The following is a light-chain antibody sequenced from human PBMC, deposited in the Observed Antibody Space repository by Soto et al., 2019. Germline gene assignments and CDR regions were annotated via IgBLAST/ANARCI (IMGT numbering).Light chain of an antibody. V-gene: IGLV1-40*01. CDR2: DNR. CDR3: QSYDSSLRGSWV. Sequence: QSVLTQPPSVSGAPGQRVTISCTGSSSNTGAGYNVHWYQQLPGTAPKLLIFDNRHRPSGVPDRFSGSKSGTSASLAITGLEAEDEGDYYCQSYDSSLRGSWVFGGGTKLTVL. J-gene: IGLJ3*02. CDR1: SSNTGAGYN.